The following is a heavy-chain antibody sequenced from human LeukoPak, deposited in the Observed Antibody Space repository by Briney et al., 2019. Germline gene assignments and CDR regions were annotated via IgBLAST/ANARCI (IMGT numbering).Heavy chain of an antibody. D-gene: IGHD1-26*01. CDR2: INPNNGDT. CDR3: VREITRATTYFDS. Sequence: ASVKVSCKASGNTFTGYYIHWVRQAPGQGLEWMGRINPNNGDTNYAQKFPGRVTLTRDTSIGTAYMELSSLRSDDTAMYYCVREITRATTYFDSWGQGTLVTVSS. V-gene: IGHV1-2*06. J-gene: IGHJ4*02. CDR1: GNTFTGYY.